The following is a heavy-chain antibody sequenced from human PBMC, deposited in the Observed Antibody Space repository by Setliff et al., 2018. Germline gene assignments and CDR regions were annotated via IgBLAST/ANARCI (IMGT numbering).Heavy chain of an antibody. Sequence: ASVKVSCKASGYIFTSYGISWVRQAPGQGLEWMGWISSYNGKTRYARKIQGRATMTTDTSTTTAYMELSSLTSDDTAVYYCARAHLPGSGSYFGFDYWGQGTLVTV. V-gene: IGHV1-18*01. J-gene: IGHJ4*02. CDR3: ARAHLPGSGSYFGFDY. CDR1: GYIFTSYG. CDR2: ISSYNGKT. D-gene: IGHD1-26*01.